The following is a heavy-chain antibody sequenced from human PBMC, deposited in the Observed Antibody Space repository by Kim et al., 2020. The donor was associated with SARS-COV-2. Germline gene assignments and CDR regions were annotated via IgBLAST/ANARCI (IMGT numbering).Heavy chain of an antibody. D-gene: IGHD2-15*01. CDR3: AKGTVRDCSGGSCYPYYYYYGMDV. CDR1: GFTFSSYA. V-gene: IGHV3-23*01. CDR2: ISGSGGST. Sequence: GGSLRLSCAASGFTFSSYAMSWVRQAPGKGLEWVSAISGSGGSTYYADSVKGRFTISRDNSKNTLYLQMNSLRAEDTAVYYCAKGTVRDCSGGSCYPYYYYYGMDVWGQGTTVTVSS. J-gene: IGHJ6*02.